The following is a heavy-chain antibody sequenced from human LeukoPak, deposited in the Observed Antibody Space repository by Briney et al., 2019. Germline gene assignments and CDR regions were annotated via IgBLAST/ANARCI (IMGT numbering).Heavy chain of an antibody. Sequence: GGSLRLSCAASGFTFINYAMTWVRQAPGKGLEWVSSISSSGGGTYYADSVRGRFTISSDNSKNTLYLQMNYLRADDTAIYYCAKGYPGFRGGEFGFDPWGQGTLVTVSS. V-gene: IGHV3-23*01. CDR1: GFTFINYA. CDR3: AKGYPGFRGGEFGFDP. CDR2: ISSSGGGT. D-gene: IGHD5-18*01. J-gene: IGHJ5*02.